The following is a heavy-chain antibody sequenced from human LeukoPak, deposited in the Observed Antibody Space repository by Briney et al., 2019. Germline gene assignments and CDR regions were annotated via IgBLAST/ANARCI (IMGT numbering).Heavy chain of an antibody. CDR3: ARGETEIGYCSGGSCYPYYFDY. V-gene: IGHV4-59*01. D-gene: IGHD2-15*01. CDR1: GGSISSYY. CDR2: IYYSGST. J-gene: IGHJ4*02. Sequence: SETLSLTCTVSGGSISSYYWSWIRQPPGKGLEWIGYIYYSGSTNYNPSLKSRVTISVDTSKNQFSLKLSSVTAADTAVYYCARGETEIGYCSGGSCYPYYFDYWGQGTLVTVSS.